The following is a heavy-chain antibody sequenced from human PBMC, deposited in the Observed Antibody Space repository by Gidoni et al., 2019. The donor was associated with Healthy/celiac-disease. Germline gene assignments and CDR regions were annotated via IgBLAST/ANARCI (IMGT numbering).Heavy chain of an antibody. CDR3: AKDNLEEMATIMFDY. Sequence: EVQLVESGGGLVQPGRSLRLSCAASGFTFDDYAMHWVRQAPGKGLEWVSGISWNSGSIGYADSVKGRFTISRDNAKNSLYLQMNSLRAEDTALYYCAKDNLEEMATIMFDYWGQGTLVTVSS. CDR1: GFTFDDYA. J-gene: IGHJ4*02. D-gene: IGHD5-12*01. V-gene: IGHV3-9*01. CDR2: ISWNSGSI.